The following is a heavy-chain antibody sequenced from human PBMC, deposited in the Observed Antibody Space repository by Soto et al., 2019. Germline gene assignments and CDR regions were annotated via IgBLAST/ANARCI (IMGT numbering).Heavy chain of an antibody. CDR1: GYSISSSNW. D-gene: IGHD1-26*01. J-gene: IGHJ4*02. V-gene: IGHV4-28*01. CDR3: ARREIQGPIDY. CDR2: IYYSGTT. Sequence: QVQLQESGPGLVKPSDTLSLTCAVSGYSISSSNWWGWIRQPPGKGLEWIGYIYYSGTTYYNPSLKSXXTXSEXTSKNQFSLKLTPVTAVDTAVYYCARREIQGPIDYWGQGTLVTVSS.